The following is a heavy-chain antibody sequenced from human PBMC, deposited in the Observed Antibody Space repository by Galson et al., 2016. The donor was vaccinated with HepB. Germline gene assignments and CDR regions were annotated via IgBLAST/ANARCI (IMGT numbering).Heavy chain of an antibody. CDR3: ATRYCSGGSCYSAAPGYWYFDL. CDR2: ISSSSSTI. Sequence: SLRLSCAASGATFSSYTMNWVRQAPGTGLGWVSYISSSSSTIYYADSVKARFTISRDNAKNSLYLQMNRLRDEDTAVYYCATRYCSGGSCYSAAPGYWYFDLWGRGTLVTVSS. D-gene: IGHD2-15*01. CDR1: GATFSSYT. V-gene: IGHV3-48*02. J-gene: IGHJ2*01.